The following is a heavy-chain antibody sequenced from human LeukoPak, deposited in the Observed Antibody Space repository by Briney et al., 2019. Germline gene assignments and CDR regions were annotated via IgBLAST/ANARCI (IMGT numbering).Heavy chain of an antibody. J-gene: IGHJ4*02. D-gene: IGHD6-19*01. CDR1: GFTLSSYG. CDR2: ISYDGRNK. CDR3: ANIAVAGYFDY. V-gene: IGHV3-30*18. Sequence: PGGSLRLSCAASGFTLSSYGIHWVRQAPGKGLEWVAVISYDGRNKYYADSVKGRSTISRDNSKNTLYLQMNSLRAEDTAVYYCANIAVAGYFDYWGQGTLVTVSS.